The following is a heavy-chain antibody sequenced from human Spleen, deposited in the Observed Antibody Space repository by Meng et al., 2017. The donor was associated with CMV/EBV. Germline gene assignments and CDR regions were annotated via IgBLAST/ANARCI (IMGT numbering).Heavy chain of an antibody. CDR3: AKDLRGYGMDV. CDR2: INSDGSST. J-gene: IGHJ6*02. Sequence: GESLKISCAASGFTFSSYWMHWVRQAPGKRLVWVSRINSDGSSTSYADSVKGRFTISRDNAKNTLYLQMNSLRAEDTAVYYCAKDLRGYGMDVWGQGTTVTVSS. V-gene: IGHV3-74*01. CDR1: GFTFSSYW.